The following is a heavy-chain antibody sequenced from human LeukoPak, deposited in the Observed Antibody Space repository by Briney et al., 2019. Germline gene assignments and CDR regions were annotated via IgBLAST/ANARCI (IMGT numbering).Heavy chain of an antibody. J-gene: IGHJ4*02. Sequence: QPGGSLRLSCAASGFTFDDYAMHWVRQAPGKGLEWVSLISGDGGSTYYADSVKGRFTISRDNSKNSLYLQMNSLRTEDTALYYCAKDMGAEYCGGDCYHRGFDYWGQGTLVTVSS. CDR2: ISGDGGST. D-gene: IGHD2-21*02. V-gene: IGHV3-43*02. CDR3: AKDMGAEYCGGDCYHRGFDY. CDR1: GFTFDDYA.